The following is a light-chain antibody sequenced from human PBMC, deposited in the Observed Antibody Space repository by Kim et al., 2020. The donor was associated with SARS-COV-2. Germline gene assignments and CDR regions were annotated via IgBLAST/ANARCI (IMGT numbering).Light chain of an antibody. J-gene: IGLJ2*01. CDR1: KLGDKY. Sequence: GQTDSRDSCGDKLGDKYGSWYEKKTGQARVLVINQDSKGPEGIPERLTGSKSGNTDTVTISGNQAMDEADDYSQAWDSSNVVFGGGTQLTVL. CDR3: QAWDSSNVV. V-gene: IGLV3-1*01. CDR2: QDS.